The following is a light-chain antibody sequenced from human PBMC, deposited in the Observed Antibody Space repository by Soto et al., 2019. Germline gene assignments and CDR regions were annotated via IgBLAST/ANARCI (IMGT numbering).Light chain of an antibody. V-gene: IGLV4-69*01. CDR2: LNSDGSH. CDR1: SGHSSYA. Sequence: QSVLTQSPSASASLGASVKLTCTLSSGHSSYAIAWHQQQPEKGPRYLMKLNSDGSHSRGDGIPDRFSGSSSGSERYLTIDSLHSEYEAEYYCQTWGTGIHVFGTGTKLTVL. J-gene: IGLJ1*01. CDR3: QTWGTGIHV.